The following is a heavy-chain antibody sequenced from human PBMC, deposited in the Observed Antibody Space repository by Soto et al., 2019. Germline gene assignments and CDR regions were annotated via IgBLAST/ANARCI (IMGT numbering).Heavy chain of an antibody. D-gene: IGHD2-15*01. J-gene: IGHJ3*02. CDR2: MYYSGTT. CDR1: GGSMSSYY. V-gene: IGHV4-59*08. Sequence: QVQLQESGPGLVKPSESLSLTCSVSGGSMSSYYWGWIRQPPGKGLEWIGYMYYSGTTTYNPSLTSXXSXQXXTYRSRCSLNLSSVTAADTAVDYCARGSDWAARSIWGRGTMVTVSS. CDR3: ARGSDWAARSI.